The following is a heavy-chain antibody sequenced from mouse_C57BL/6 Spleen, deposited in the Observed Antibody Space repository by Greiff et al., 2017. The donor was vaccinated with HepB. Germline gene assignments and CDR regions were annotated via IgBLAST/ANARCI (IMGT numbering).Heavy chain of an antibody. D-gene: IGHD1-1*01. CDR3: ARKGDGSSYPYYAMDY. V-gene: IGHV1-53*01. J-gene: IGHJ4*01. CDR2: INPSNGGT. CDR1: GYTFTSYW. Sequence: VQLQQPGTELVKPGASVKLSCKASGYTFTSYWMHWVKQRPGQGLEWIGNINPSNGGTNYNEKFKSKATLTVDKSSSTAYMQLSSLTSEDSAVYYCARKGDGSSYPYYAMDYWGQGTSVTVSS.